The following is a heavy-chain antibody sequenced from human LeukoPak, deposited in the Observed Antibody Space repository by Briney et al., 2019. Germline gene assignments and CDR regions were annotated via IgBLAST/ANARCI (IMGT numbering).Heavy chain of an antibody. Sequence: TGGSLRLSCAAPGFTFSDYYMSWIRQAPGKGLEWVSYISSSSTDSTYADSVKGRFTISRDNAKNSLYLQMNSLRAEDTAVYYCARKDTVATNIDYWGQGTLVTASS. CDR3: ARKDTVATNIDY. V-gene: IGHV3-11*03. CDR2: ISSSSTDS. CDR1: GFTFSDYY. D-gene: IGHD5-12*01. J-gene: IGHJ4*02.